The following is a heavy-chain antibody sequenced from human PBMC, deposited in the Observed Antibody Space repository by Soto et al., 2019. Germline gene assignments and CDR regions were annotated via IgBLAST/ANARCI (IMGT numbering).Heavy chain of an antibody. CDR3: ARTPRAQMIVLEAATRFDY. CDR1: AYTFTTYG. CDR2: ISPSNGDT. J-gene: IGHJ4*02. D-gene: IGHD2-15*01. Sequence: SVKVSCKASAYTFTTYGFNWVRQAPGQGLEWMGWISPSNGDTNYAQKFRGGVTLTTDTSTSTAYMELRSLTSDDTAVYYCARTPRAQMIVLEAATRFDYWGQGTLVTVSS. V-gene: IGHV1-18*04.